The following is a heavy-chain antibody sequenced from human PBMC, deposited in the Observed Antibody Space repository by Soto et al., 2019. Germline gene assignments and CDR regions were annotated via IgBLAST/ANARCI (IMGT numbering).Heavy chain of an antibody. CDR2: LNSDGRST. Sequence: GGSLRLSCAASGFTFRSYWMHWVRQAPGKGLVWVSRLNSDGRSTSYAESVKGRFIISRDNAKDTLYLQMNSLRAEDTAVYYCARDGGDRNYYDSSGYFIPPSYWGQGTLVTVSS. D-gene: IGHD3-22*01. J-gene: IGHJ4*02. CDR3: ARDGGDRNYYDSSGYFIPPSY. CDR1: GFTFRSYW. V-gene: IGHV3-74*01.